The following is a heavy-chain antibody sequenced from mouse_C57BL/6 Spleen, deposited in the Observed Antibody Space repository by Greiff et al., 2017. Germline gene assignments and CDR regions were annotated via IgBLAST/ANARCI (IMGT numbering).Heavy chain of an antibody. J-gene: IGHJ2*01. CDR1: GYSFTGYF. CDR2: INPYNGDT. D-gene: IGHD1-1*01. CDR3: ARGYGSSSYFDY. Sequence: EVQLKESGPELVKPGDSVKISCKASGYSFTGYFMNWVMQSHGKSLEWIGRINPYNGDTFYNQKFKGKATLTVDKSSSTAHMELRSLTSEDSAVYYCARGYGSSSYFDYWGQGTTLTVSS. V-gene: IGHV1-20*01.